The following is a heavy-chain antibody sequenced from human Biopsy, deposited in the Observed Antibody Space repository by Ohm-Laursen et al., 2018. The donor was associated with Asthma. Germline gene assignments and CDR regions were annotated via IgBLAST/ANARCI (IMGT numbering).Heavy chain of an antibody. CDR1: GGSINNFY. J-gene: IGHJ4*02. D-gene: IGHD2-21*02. V-gene: IGHV4-59*01. CDR2: VYYSGST. Sequence: TLSLTCTVSGGSINNFYWSWIRQPPGKGLESIGHVYYSGSTNYNPSLKSRVTISIDASKNQFSLKLTSVTAADTAVYYCARGVDRVTGLLDHFDSWGQGTLVTVSS. CDR3: ARGVDRVTGLLDHFDS.